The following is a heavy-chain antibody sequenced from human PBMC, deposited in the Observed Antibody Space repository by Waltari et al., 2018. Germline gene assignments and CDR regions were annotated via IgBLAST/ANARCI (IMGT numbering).Heavy chain of an antibody. CDR2: SYTVGTT. CDR1: GFSVSDNF. CDR3: ARVAGTALHRYYHYYMDL. Sequence: EVEVVESGGGLMQPGGSLRLSCAASGFSVSDNFISWVRQAPGKGLEWVSISYTVGTTDFAESVKGRFTISRDNSRNTVYLQMNSLRVEDTAVYFCARVAGTALHRYYHYYMDLWGKGTTVTVSS. V-gene: IGHV3-53*01. D-gene: IGHD2-15*01. J-gene: IGHJ6*03.